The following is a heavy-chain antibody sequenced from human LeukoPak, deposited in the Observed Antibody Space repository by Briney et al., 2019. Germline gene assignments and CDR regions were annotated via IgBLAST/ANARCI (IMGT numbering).Heavy chain of an antibody. J-gene: IGHJ4*02. V-gene: IGHV3-23*01. CDR1: GFTFSSYA. CDR3: AKDIYISLSYYFDY. D-gene: IGHD6-6*01. CDR2: ISGSGGST. Sequence: GESLKISCAASGFTFSSYAMNWVRQAPGKGLEWVSDISGSGGSTDYADSVRGRFTISRDNSKNTLYLQMNSLRAEDTAVYYCAKDIYISLSYYFDYWGQGTLVTVSS.